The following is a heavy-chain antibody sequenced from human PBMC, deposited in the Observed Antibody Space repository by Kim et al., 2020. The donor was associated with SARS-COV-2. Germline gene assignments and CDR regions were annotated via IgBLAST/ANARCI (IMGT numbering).Heavy chain of an antibody. J-gene: IGHJ5*02. CDR3: ARGLGVVVTASKGWFDP. V-gene: IGHV4-34*01. CDR1: GGSFSGYY. CDR2: INHSGST. D-gene: IGHD2-21*02. Sequence: SETLSLTCAVYGGSFSGYYWSWIRQPPGKGLEWIGEINHSGSTNYNPSLKSRVTISVDTSKNQFSLKLSSVTAADTAVYYCARGLGVVVTASKGWFDPWGQGTLVTVSS.